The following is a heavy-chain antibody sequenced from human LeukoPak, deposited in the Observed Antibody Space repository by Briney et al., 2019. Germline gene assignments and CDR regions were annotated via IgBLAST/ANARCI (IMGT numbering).Heavy chain of an antibody. CDR1: GFAFSSYA. V-gene: IGHV3-23*01. CDR3: AKDQQAVAAFDY. Sequence: GESLRFSCAASGFAFSSYAMSWVRQAPGKGLEWVSAISGSGGSTYYADSVKGRFTISRDNSKNTLYLQMNSLRAEDTAVYYCAKDQQAVAAFDYWGQGTLVTVSS. CDR2: ISGSGGST. J-gene: IGHJ4*02. D-gene: IGHD6-25*01.